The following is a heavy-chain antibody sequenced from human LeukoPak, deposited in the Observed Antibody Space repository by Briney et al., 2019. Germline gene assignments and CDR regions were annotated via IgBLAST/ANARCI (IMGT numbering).Heavy chain of an antibody. D-gene: IGHD6-19*01. J-gene: IGHJ4*02. CDR1: GISFSTNA. CDR2: ISYDGNNI. V-gene: IGHV3-30-3*01. CDR3: ARDKAGGWYATFDY. Sequence: GGSLRLSCAASGISFSTNAMHWVRQAPGKGLEWVAVISYDGNNIQYADSVKGRFTISRDNSKNTLFLQMNSLKSEDTAVYYCARDKAGGWYATFDYWGQGTVVTVSS.